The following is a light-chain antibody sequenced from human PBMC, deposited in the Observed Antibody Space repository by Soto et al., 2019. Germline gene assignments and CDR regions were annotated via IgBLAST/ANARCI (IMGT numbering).Light chain of an antibody. V-gene: IGKV3-15*01. CDR2: GAS. Sequence: EIVMTQSPATLSVSPGERATLSCRASQSVSSNLAWYQQKPGQAPRLLIYGASTRATGIPARFSGSGSGTEFILTISSLQSEDFAVHYCQQYNNWPPWTFGHGTKVEIK. J-gene: IGKJ1*01. CDR1: QSVSSN. CDR3: QQYNNWPPWT.